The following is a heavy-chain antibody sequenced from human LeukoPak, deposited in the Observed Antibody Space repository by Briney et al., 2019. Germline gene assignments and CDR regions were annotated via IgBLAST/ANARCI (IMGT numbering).Heavy chain of an antibody. V-gene: IGHV3-21*01. J-gene: IGHJ6*03. CDR1: GFTFSSYS. CDR2: ISSSSSYI. Sequence: GGSLRLSCAASGFTFSSYSMNWVRQAPGKGLEWVSSISSSSSYIYYADSVKGRFTISRDNAKNSLYLQMNSLRAEDTAVYYCAKNRNEYYYYYMDVWGKGTTVTVSS. CDR3: AKNRNEYYYYYMDV. D-gene: IGHD1-14*01.